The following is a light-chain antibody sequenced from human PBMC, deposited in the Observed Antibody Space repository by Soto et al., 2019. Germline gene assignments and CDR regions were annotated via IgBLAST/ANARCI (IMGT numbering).Light chain of an antibody. CDR2: G. CDR1: SSNIGAGYP. Sequence: QSVLTQPPSASETPGQRVTISCSGSSSNIGAGYPVHWYQQLPGTAPKLLVAGNRPSGVPDRFSVSKSGASASLAITGLQAEDEADYYCQSYDSSLSRRWVFGGGTKLTVL. J-gene: IGLJ3*02. CDR3: QSYDSSLSRRWV. V-gene: IGLV1-40*03.